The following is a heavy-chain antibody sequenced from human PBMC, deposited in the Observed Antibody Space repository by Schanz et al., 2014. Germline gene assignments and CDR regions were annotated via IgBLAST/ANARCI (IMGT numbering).Heavy chain of an antibody. V-gene: IGHV3-23*01. CDR2: ITGSGGST. D-gene: IGHD3-9*01. CDR3: AEERHYDILSVLRH. J-gene: IGHJ4*02. Sequence: EVQLLESGGGLVQPGGSLRLSCAASGFTFSSYAMRWVRQAPGKGLEWVSAITGSGGSTYYADSVKGRVTSTRDKSKTKLYLQMNSLRAEDTAIYDCAEERHYDILSVLRHWGQGTLVTVSS. CDR1: GFTFSSYA.